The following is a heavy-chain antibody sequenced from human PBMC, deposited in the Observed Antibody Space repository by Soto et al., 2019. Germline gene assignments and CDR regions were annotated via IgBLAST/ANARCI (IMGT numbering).Heavy chain of an antibody. CDR1: GGSVSSGPYH. CDR3: MRSHGAY. V-gene: IGHV4-61*01. D-gene: IGHD2-8*01. J-gene: IGHJ4*02. Sequence: QVQLQESGPGLVKTSETLSLTCTVSGGSVSSGPYHWHWVRQPPGKGLEWIGHISYSGTANYNPSLRGRVTMVTDTSRNQSSLRLTSVNAADTAVYYCMRSHGAYWGQGAGVTVSP. CDR2: ISYSGTA.